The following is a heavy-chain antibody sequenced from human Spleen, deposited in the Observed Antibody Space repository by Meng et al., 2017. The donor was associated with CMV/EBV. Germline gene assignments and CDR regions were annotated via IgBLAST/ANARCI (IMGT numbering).Heavy chain of an antibody. Sequence: FTGQYMHRVRQAPGHGLEWMGWINPNSGGTNYEQKFQGRVTMTRDTSISTAYMELSSLRSDDTAVYYCARGGGKTYYDFWSAYYMNWGQGTLVTVSS. CDR3: ARGGGKTYYDFWSAYYMN. CDR2: INPNSGGT. CDR1: FTGQY. V-gene: IGHV1-2*02. J-gene: IGHJ4*02. D-gene: IGHD3-3*01.